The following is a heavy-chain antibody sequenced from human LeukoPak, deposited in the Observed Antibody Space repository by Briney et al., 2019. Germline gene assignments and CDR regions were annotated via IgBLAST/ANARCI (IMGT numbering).Heavy chain of an antibody. J-gene: IGHJ6*02. CDR1: GCPISSGSYD. CDR2: IYTSGST. Sequence: SDTVSLICTVSGCPISSGSYDWTWIRQPTGKGLEGVGRIYTSGSTNYNPSLKSRVTISVDTSKNQFSLKLSSVTAADTAVYYCARWTGTIYYYGMDVWGQGTTVTVSS. V-gene: IGHV4-61*02. CDR3: ARWTGTIYYYGMDV. D-gene: IGHD1-7*01.